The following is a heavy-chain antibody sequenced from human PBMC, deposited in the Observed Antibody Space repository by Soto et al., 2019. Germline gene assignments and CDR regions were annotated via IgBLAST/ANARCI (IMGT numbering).Heavy chain of an antibody. D-gene: IGHD2-2*01. CDR3: PSDPVTSLTPYQGLYYARTDS. V-gene: IGHV3-30*09. CDR2: ISFDGSTK. CDR1: GFPFSRYT. Sequence: PGGSLRLSGTASGFPFSRYTMHWLRRAPGKGLEWVGIISFDGSTKYYPAPFTARIVISRDNSKATLHTQMDTLRLDVPPIYYWPSDPVTSLTPYQGLYYARTDSWAQGARVSGSS. J-gene: IGHJ3*01.